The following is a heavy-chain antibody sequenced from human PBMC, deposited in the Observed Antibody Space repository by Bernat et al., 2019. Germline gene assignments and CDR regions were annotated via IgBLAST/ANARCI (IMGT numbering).Heavy chain of an antibody. CDR1: GFTFSSYG. D-gene: IGHD2-2*01. CDR2: IQYDGSKT. J-gene: IGHJ4*02. V-gene: IGHV3-33*01. CDR3: TRDNCPSPSCFDY. Sequence: QVQLVESGGGVVQPGRSLRLSCAASGFTFSSYGMHWVRQAPGKGLEWVTAIQYDGSKTYYADSVKGRFTISRDDSKNTLYLQMNSLRGEDTAVYYCTRDNCPSPSCFDYWGQGTLVTVSS.